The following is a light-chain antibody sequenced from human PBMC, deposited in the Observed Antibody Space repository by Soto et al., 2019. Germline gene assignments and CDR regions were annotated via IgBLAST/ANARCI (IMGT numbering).Light chain of an antibody. CDR3: QQYENWPWP. V-gene: IGKV3-15*01. J-gene: IGKJ1*01. Sequence: EIVLTQSPGTLSLSPGERATLSCRASQSVSSNLAWYQQKPGQAPRLLIYGASTRATGIPARFSGSGSGTEFTLTISSLQSEDSAVYYRQQYENWPWPFGQGTTADI. CDR1: QSVSSN. CDR2: GAS.